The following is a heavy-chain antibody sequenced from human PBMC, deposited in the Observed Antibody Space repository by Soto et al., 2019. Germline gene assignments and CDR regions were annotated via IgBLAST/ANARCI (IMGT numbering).Heavy chain of an antibody. V-gene: IGHV1-3*01. D-gene: IGHD5-18*01. CDR3: ASNQKGPYTGMDV. J-gene: IGHJ6*02. CDR2: IIGGNGDT. CDR1: GYIFTNYD. Sequence: APVNVSCKASGYIFTNYDMHWVRQATGQRLEWMGRIIGGNGDTKYSQKFQDRVTFTRDTSASTAYMDLSSLTSEDTAVYYCASNQKGPYTGMDVWGQGTTVTVSS.